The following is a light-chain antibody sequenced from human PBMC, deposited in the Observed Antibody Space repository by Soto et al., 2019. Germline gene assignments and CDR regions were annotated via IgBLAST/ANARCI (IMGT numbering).Light chain of an antibody. CDR2: GAS. J-gene: IGKJ1*01. Sequence: DIQMTQFPSSLSASVGDRVTITCRASQDISNYLVWFQQKPGKAPKPLIYGASSLRSGVPSKFSSSGFGTEFALSVTSRQPEDFATYYCQQYHTYPWTFGQGTKVEI. CDR1: QDISNY. CDR3: QQYHTYPWT. V-gene: IGKV1-16*02.